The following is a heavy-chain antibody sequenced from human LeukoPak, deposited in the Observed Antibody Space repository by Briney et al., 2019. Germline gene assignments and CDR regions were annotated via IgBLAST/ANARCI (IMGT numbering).Heavy chain of an antibody. Sequence: ASVNVSFKASGYTFTGYYMHWVRQAPGQGLEGMGWINPNNGGTNYAQKFQGRVTMTRDMSISKAYMELSRLTSDDTAVYYCARERTLMVNPDYWGRGTLVTVSS. V-gene: IGHV1-2*02. CDR3: ARERTLMVNPDY. CDR1: GYTFTGYY. CDR2: INPNNGGT. D-gene: IGHD5-18*01. J-gene: IGHJ4*02.